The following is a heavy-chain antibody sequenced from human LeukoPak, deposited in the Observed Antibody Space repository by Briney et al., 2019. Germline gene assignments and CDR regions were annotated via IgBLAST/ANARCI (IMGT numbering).Heavy chain of an antibody. V-gene: IGHV3-7*01. CDR1: GGSISSSSDY. CDR2: IKQDGSEK. Sequence: ETLSLTCTVSGGSISSSSDYWGWIRQAPGKGLEWVANIKQDGSEKYYVDSVKGRFTISRDNAKNSLYLQMNSLRAEDTAVYYCAREVTPYYWGQGTLVTVSS. J-gene: IGHJ4*02. D-gene: IGHD2-21*02. CDR3: AREVTPYY.